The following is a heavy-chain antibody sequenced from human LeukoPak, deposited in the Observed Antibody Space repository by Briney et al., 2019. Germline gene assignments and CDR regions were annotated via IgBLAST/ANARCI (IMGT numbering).Heavy chain of an antibody. CDR1: GGTFSSYA. CDR2: IIPIFGTA. J-gene: IGHJ3*02. V-gene: IGHV1-69*06. D-gene: IGHD3-10*01. CDR3: ARVLGTMVRGANAFDI. Sequence: GASVKVSCKASGGTFSSYAISWVRQAPGQGLEWMGGIIPIFGTANYAQKFQGRVTITADKSTSTAYMELGSLGSEDTAVYYCARVLGTMVRGANAFDIWGQGTMVTVSS.